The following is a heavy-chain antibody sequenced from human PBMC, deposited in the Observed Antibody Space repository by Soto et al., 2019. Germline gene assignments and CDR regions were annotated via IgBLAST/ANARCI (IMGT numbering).Heavy chain of an antibody. Sequence: QVQLVQSGADVKKPGSSVKVSCQASGVTFSSETLGWVRQAPGQGLEWVGGIIPLFGTASYAQKSQGRVTITADGSTSTVYMELSSLRSDDTAVYFCATELGENPASPFDAWGQGTLVTVSS. J-gene: IGHJ4*02. V-gene: IGHV1-69*01. D-gene: IGHD3-10*01. CDR1: GVTFSSET. CDR2: IIPLFGTA. CDR3: ATELGENPASPFDA.